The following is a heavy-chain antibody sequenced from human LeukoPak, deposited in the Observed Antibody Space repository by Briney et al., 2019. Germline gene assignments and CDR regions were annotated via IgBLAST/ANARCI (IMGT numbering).Heavy chain of an antibody. V-gene: IGHV3-23*01. D-gene: IGHD1-26*01. CDR3: AKRGLVGAPTYCFDF. Sequence: GGSLRLSCAASGFTFSSYGMSWVRQAPGKGLEWVSSITGSGAYTYYADSVKGRFTISRDNSKNTLYQQMNALRADDTAVYYCAKRGLVGAPTYCFDFWGQGTLVTVSS. J-gene: IGHJ4*02. CDR1: GFTFSSYG. CDR2: ITGSGAYT.